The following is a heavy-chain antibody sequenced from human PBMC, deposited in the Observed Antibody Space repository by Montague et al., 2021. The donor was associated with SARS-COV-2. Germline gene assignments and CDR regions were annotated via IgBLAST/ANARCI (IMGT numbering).Heavy chain of an antibody. Sequence: SETLSLTCTVSGGSISGYYWSWIRQPPGKGLEWIGYIYHSGSTNYNPSLKSRVTISVDTSKNQFSLKLTSVTAADTAVYYCARHLGVDDYVWGSLVHSYYYGIDVWGRGTTVTVSS. D-gene: IGHD3-16*01. CDR1: GGSISGYY. J-gene: IGHJ6*02. V-gene: IGHV4-59*08. CDR3: ARHLGVDDYVWGSLVHSYYYGIDV. CDR2: IYHSGST.